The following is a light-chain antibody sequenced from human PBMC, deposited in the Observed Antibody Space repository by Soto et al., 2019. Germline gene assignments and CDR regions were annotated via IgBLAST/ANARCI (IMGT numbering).Light chain of an antibody. Sequence: EIVLTQSPATLSLSPGERATLSCRDSQSVSSYLAWFQQKPGQAPRILIYDASNRDTGIPARFSGSGSGTEFTVTISSLEPEDFAVYYCQQRSSWTITFGPGTRLEIK. CDR2: DAS. CDR1: QSVSSY. CDR3: QQRSSWTIT. V-gene: IGKV3-11*01. J-gene: IGKJ5*01.